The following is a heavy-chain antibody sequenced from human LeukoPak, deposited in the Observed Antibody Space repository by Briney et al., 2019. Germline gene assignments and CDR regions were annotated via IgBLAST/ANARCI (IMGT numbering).Heavy chain of an antibody. Sequence: SEHLSLTCTDSGGSISSYYWSWIRKPLGKGLEWFGYIYYSGSTNYNPSLKSRVTISVDTSKNQFSLKLSSVTAADTAVYYCARLRTNYDISTGYYSVGWFDPWGQGTLVTVSS. CDR2: IYYSGST. V-gene: IGHV4-59*08. D-gene: IGHD3-9*01. J-gene: IGHJ5*02. CDR3: ARLRTNYDISTGYYSVGWFDP. CDR1: GGSISSYY.